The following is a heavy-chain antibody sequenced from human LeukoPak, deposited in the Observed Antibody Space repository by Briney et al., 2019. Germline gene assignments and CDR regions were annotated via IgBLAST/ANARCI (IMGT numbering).Heavy chain of an antibody. J-gene: IGHJ4*02. CDR1: GGSISSSSYY. Sequence: PSETLSLTCTVSGGSISSSSYYWGWIRQPPGKGLEWIGYIYYSGTTYYNPSLKSRVTISVDTSRNHFSLRVSSVTAADTAVYYCARASNLLSGFDYWGQGTLVTVSS. D-gene: IGHD3-10*01. CDR3: ARASNLLSGFDY. CDR2: IYYSGTT. V-gene: IGHV4-39*02.